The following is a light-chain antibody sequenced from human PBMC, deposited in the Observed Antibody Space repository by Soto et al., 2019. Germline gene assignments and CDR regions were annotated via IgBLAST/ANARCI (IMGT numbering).Light chain of an antibody. J-gene: IGLJ1*01. V-gene: IGLV2-8*01. CDR1: SAVVGGYNF. CDR3: ASYAGSQNYV. Sequence: SVLTQPPPPAGSLGQSVTISCTGTSAVVGGYNFVSWYQQHPGKAPKLMIFEVSQRPSGVPDRFSGSKSGNTASLTVSELQAEDEADYYCASYAGSQNYVFGTGTKVTVL. CDR2: EVS.